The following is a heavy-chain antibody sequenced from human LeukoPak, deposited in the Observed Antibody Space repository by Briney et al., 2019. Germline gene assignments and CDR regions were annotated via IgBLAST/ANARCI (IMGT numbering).Heavy chain of an antibody. J-gene: IGHJ5*02. CDR2: ISAYNGNT. V-gene: IGHV1-18*01. CDR1: GYTFTSYG. CDR3: ARDKNSILFDP. Sequence: ASVKVSRKASGYTFTSYGISWVRQTPGQGLEWMGWISAYNGNTNYAQKLQGRVTMTTDTSTSTAYMELRSLRSDDTAVYYCARDKNSILFDPWGQGTLVTVSS. D-gene: IGHD3-3*02.